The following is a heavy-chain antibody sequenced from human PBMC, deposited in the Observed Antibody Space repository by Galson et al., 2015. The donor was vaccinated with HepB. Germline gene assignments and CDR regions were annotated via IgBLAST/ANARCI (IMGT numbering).Heavy chain of an antibody. CDR1: GFTFSSYG. J-gene: IGHJ4*02. V-gene: IGHV3-33*06. D-gene: IGHD3-22*01. CDR3: AKDLTDYYDSSGLKD. Sequence: SLRLSCAASGFTFSSYGMHWVRQAPGKGLEWVAVIWYDGSNKYYADSVKGRFTISRDNSKNTLYLQMNSLRAEDTAVYYCAKDLTDYYDSSGLKDWGQGTLVTVSS. CDR2: IWYDGSNK.